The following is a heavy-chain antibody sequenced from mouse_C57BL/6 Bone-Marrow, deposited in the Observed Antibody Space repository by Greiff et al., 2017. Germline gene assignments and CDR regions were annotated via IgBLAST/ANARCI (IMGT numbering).Heavy chain of an antibody. CDR1: GFTFSDFY. CDR2: SRNKANDYTT. J-gene: IGHJ2*01. D-gene: IGHD3-3*01. V-gene: IGHV7-1*01. CDR3: ARDEGGTLDY. Sequence: EVNVVESGGGLVQSGRSLRLSCATSGFTFSDFYMEWVRQAPGKGLEWIAASRNKANDYTTEYSASVKGRFIVSRDTSQSILYLQMNALRAEDTAIYYCARDEGGTLDYWGQGTTLTVSS.